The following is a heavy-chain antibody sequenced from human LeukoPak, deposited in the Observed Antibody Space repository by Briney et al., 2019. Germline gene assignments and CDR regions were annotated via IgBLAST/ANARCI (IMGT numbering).Heavy chain of an antibody. CDR2: IYYSGST. J-gene: IGHJ6*02. CDR3: ARAVVVVPAAIQEVHYYYGMDV. CDR1: GGSISSYY. D-gene: IGHD2-2*01. Sequence: SETLSLTCNVSGGSISSYYWSWIRQPPGKGLEWIGYIYYSGSTNYNPSIKSRVTISVDTSKNQFSLKLSSVTAADTAVYYCARAVVVVPAAIQEVHYYYGMDVWGQGTTVSVSS. V-gene: IGHV4-59*01.